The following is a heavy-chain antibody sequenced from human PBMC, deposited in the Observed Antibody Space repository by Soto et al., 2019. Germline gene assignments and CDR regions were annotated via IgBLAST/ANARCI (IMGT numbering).Heavy chain of an antibody. CDR3: ARSKGSRSSGAFFDY. J-gene: IGHJ4*02. D-gene: IGHD6-6*01. CDR1: GGTFSSYA. Sequence: ASVKVSCKASGGTFSSYAISWVRQAPGQGLEWMGGIIPIFGTANYAQKFQGRVTITADESTSTAYMELSSLRSEDTAVYYCARSKGSRSSGAFFDYWGQGTLVTVSS. CDR2: IIPIFGTA. V-gene: IGHV1-69*13.